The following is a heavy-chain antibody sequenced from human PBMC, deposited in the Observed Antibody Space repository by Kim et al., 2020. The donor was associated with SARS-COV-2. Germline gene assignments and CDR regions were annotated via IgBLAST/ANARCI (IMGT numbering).Heavy chain of an antibody. D-gene: IGHD3-22*01. V-gene: IGHV3-23*01. J-gene: IGHJ4*02. CDR3: AKGSERAYDSTGYYYFDY. Sequence: KGRFTIFRDNSRNTLYLQMNSLRAEDTAVYYCAKGSERAYDSTGYYYFDYWGQGTLVTVSS.